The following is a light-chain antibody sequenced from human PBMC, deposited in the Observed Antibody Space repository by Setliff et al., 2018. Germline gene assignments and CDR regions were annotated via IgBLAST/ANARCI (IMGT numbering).Light chain of an antibody. CDR2: EVT. V-gene: IGLV2-8*01. Sequence: QSALTQPPSASGSPGQSLTISCTGTSNDVGAYNYVSWYQQHPGKAPKLMIYEVTKRPSGVPDRFSGSKSGNTASLTVSGLQGEDEADYYCSSYASSINPYGFGTGTKVTV. CDR1: SNDVGAYNY. CDR3: SSYASSINPYG. J-gene: IGLJ1*01.